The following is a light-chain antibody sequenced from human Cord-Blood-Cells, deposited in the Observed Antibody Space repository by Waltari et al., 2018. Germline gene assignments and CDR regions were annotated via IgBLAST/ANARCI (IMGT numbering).Light chain of an antibody. J-gene: IGLJ2*01. CDR3: SSYAGSNNLGV. CDR1: SSDVGGYHY. V-gene: IGLV2-8*01. Sequence: QSALTQPPSASGSPGQSVTISCTGTSSDVGGYHYVSWYQQHPGKAPKRMIYEVSKRPSGVPDRVSGSKSGNTASLTVSGLQAEDEADYYCSSYAGSNNLGVFGGGTKLTVL. CDR2: EVS.